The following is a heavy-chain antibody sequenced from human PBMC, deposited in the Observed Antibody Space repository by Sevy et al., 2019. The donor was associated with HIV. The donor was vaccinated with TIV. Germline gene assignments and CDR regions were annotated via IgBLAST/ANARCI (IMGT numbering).Heavy chain of an antibody. V-gene: IGHV3-7*03. CDR3: GGASYYDSSGYYHDVFEL. J-gene: IGHJ3*01. CDR2: IKEDGSVK. CDR1: GFTFSSYW. Sequence: GGSLRLSCAASSGFTFSSYWMSWVRQAPGKGLEWVANIKEDGSVKYYVDSVRGRFSISRDNAKNLLYLQMNSLRGEETADYYGGGASYYDSSGYYHDVFELWGQGTLVTVSS. D-gene: IGHD3-22*01.